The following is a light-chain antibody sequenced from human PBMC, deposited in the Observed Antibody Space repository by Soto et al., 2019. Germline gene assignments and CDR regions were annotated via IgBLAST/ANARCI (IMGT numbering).Light chain of an antibody. Sequence: QSVLTQPPSASGTPGQRVTISCSGSSSNIGGNTVNWYQQLPGTAPRLLIYNDRQRPSGVPDRFSAHKSGTSASLAISGLQSEDEGDYYCATWDASMRLLYVFGTGNKVTVL. CDR3: ATWDASMRLLYV. J-gene: IGLJ1*01. CDR2: NDR. CDR1: SSNIGGNT. V-gene: IGLV1-44*01.